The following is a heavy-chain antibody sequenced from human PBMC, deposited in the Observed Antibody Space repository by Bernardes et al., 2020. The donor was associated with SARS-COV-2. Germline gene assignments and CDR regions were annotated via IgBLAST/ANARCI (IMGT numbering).Heavy chain of an antibody. CDR1: GGSISSGSYY. D-gene: IGHD6-13*01. CDR2: IYTSGST. Sequence: SETLSLTCTVSGGSISSGSYYWSWIRQPAGKGLEWIGRIYTSGSTNYNPSLKSRVTISVDTSKNQFSLKLSSVTAADTAVYYCARDSSSWYGYYFDYWGQGTLVTVSS. V-gene: IGHV4-61*02. J-gene: IGHJ4*02. CDR3: ARDSSSWYGYYFDY.